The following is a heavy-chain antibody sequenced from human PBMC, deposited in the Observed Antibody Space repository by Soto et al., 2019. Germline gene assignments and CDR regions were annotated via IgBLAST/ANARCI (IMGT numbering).Heavy chain of an antibody. V-gene: IGHV1-2*04. CDR2: INPKSGGT. J-gene: IGHJ6*02. CDR1: GYSFTDYH. Sequence: ASVKVSCKASGYSFTDYHIHWVRQAPGQGLEWLGRINPKSGGTSTAQKFQGWVTVTTDTSISTASMELTRLTSDDTAIYYCARGDSTDCSNGVCSFFYNHDMDVWGQGTTVSVSS. CDR3: ARGDSTDCSNGVCSFFYNHDMDV. D-gene: IGHD2-8*01.